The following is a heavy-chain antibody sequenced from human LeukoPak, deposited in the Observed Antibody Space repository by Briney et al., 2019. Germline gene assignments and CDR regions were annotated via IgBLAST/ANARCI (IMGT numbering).Heavy chain of an antibody. CDR1: GGSISTYY. Sequence: PETLSLTCTVSGGSISTYYWSWIRQPPGKGLEWIGYIYYSGSTNYNPSLKSRVTISVDTSKNQFSLKLSSVTAADTAVYYCARSVATAGRPDYWGQGTLVTVSS. D-gene: IGHD6-13*01. J-gene: IGHJ4*02. V-gene: IGHV4-59*01. CDR3: ARSVATAGRPDY. CDR2: IYYSGST.